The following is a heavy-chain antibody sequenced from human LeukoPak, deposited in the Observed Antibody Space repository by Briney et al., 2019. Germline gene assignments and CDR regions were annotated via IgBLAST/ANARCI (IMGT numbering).Heavy chain of an antibody. D-gene: IGHD3-22*01. CDR2: INHSGNT. CDR1: GGSFSDYY. CDR3: AGSSYIGLDS. V-gene: IGHV4-34*01. Sequence: SETLSLTCAVYGGSFSDYYWSWIRQPPGKGLEWIGEINHSGNTNLNPSLKSRVTISVDTSKNQFSLRLMSVTAADTAVYYCAGSSYIGLDSWGQGTLVTVSS. J-gene: IGHJ4*02.